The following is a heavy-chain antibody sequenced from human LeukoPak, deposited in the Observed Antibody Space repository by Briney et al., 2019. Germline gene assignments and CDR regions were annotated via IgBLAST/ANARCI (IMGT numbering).Heavy chain of an antibody. CDR2: ISPDSGGT. CDR1: GYTFTGYY. CDR3: ARSEQSDYYDSSGYYYGYYFDY. D-gene: IGHD3-22*01. J-gene: IGHJ4*02. V-gene: IGHV1-2*02. Sequence: ASVKVPCKASGYTFTGYYMHWVRQAPGQGLEWMGWISPDSGGTNYAQKFQGRVTMTRDTSISTAYMELSRLRSDDTAVYYCARSEQSDYYDSSGYYYGYYFDYWGQGTLVTVSS.